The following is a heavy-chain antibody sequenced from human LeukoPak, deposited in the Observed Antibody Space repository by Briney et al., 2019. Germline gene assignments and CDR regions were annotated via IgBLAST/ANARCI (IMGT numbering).Heavy chain of an antibody. CDR1: GFTFSSYW. CDR2: IKQDGTEK. V-gene: IGHV3-7*04. CDR3: ARGPQGKSGSPPYYFDY. D-gene: IGHD1-26*01. J-gene: IGHJ4*02. Sequence: PGGSLRLSYAASGFTFSSYWMNWVRQAPGKGLEWVANIKQDGTEKYYVDSVKGRFTISRDNAKNSLYLQMNNLRVEDTAVYYCARGPQGKSGSPPYYFDYWGQGTLVTVSS.